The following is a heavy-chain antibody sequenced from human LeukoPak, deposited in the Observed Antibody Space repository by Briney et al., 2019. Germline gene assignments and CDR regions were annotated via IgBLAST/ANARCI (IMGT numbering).Heavy chain of an antibody. V-gene: IGHV3-15*07. D-gene: IGHD6-13*01. CDR2: IKSKADGGTT. CDR1: GFSFSNAW. J-gene: IGHJ6*02. CDR3: ATEFRRIAAAGTLLDYYYGMDV. Sequence: PGGSLRLSCAASGFSFSNAWMNWVRQVPGKGLEWVGRIKSKADGGTTDYAAPVKGRFTISRDDSKNTLYLQVNSLKTEDTAVYYCATEFRRIAAAGTLLDYYYGMDVWGQGTTVTVSS.